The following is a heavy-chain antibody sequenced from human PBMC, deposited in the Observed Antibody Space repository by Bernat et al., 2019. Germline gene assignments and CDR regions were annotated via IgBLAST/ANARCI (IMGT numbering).Heavy chain of an antibody. J-gene: IGHJ4*02. Sequence: EVQLLESGGGLVQPGGSLRLSCAASGFTFSSYAMSWVRQAPGKGPEWVSAISGSGGSTYYADSVKGRFTISRDNSKNTLYLQMNSLRAEDTAVYYCAKDRRSLVGATDFDYWGQGTLVTVSS. D-gene: IGHD1-26*01. V-gene: IGHV3-23*01. CDR3: AKDRRSLVGATDFDY. CDR2: ISGSGGST. CDR1: GFTFSSYA.